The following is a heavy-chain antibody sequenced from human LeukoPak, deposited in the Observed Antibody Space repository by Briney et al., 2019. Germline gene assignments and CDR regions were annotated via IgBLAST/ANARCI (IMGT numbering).Heavy chain of an antibody. D-gene: IGHD6-13*01. Sequence: PGGSLRLSCAASGFTFDDYAMHWVRQAPGKGLEWVSLISWDGGSTYYADSVKGRFTISRDNSKNSLYLQMNSLRAEDTALYYCAKDSAAAGRDYYYMDVWGKGTTVTVSS. V-gene: IGHV3-43D*03. J-gene: IGHJ6*03. CDR2: ISWDGGST. CDR3: AKDSAAAGRDYYYMDV. CDR1: GFTFDDYA.